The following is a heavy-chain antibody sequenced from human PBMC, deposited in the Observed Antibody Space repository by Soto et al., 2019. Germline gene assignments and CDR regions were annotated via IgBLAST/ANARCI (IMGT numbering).Heavy chain of an antibody. CDR3: ATNYAYYYYGMDV. CDR1: GGSISSSSYY. D-gene: IGHD4-4*01. CDR2: IYYSGST. Sequence: SETLSLTCTVSGGSISSSSYYRGWIRQPPGKGLEWIGSIYYSGSTYYNPSLKSRVTISVDTSKNQFSLKLSSVTAADTAVYYCATNYAYYYYGMDVWGQGTTVTVSS. V-gene: IGHV4-39*01. J-gene: IGHJ6*02.